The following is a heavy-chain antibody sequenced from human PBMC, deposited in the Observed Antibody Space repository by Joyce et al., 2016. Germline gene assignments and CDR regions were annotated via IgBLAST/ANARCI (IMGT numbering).Heavy chain of an antibody. CDR2: IWYDGRNK. J-gene: IGHJ6*03. CDR3: AGERRDYYYYMDV. V-gene: IGHV3-33*01. CDR1: GITFRSYG. Sequence: QAQWVESGGGVVQPGRSLTLSCAASGITFRSYGMHWIRQAPGKGLEWVAVIWYDGRNKFYADSVKGRFTISRDNSKNTLYLQMNSLRAEDTAVYYCAGERRDYYYYMDVWGKGTTVTVSS. D-gene: IGHD1-1*01.